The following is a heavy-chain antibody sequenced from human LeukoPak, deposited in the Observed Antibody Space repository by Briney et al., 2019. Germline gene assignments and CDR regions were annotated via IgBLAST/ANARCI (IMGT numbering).Heavy chain of an antibody. CDR2: ISYDGSNK. Sequence: GRSLRLSCAASGFTFSSYGMHWVRQAPGKGLEWVAVISYDGSNKYYADSVKGRFTISRDNSKNTLYLQMNSLRAEDTAVYYCARLYGDGYWGQGTLVTVSS. V-gene: IGHV3-30*03. D-gene: IGHD2-2*02. CDR1: GFTFSSYG. CDR3: ARLYGDGY. J-gene: IGHJ4*02.